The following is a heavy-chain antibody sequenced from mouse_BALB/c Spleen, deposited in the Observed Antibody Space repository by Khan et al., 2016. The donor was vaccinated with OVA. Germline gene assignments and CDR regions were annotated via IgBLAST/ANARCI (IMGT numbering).Heavy chain of an antibody. V-gene: IGHV1-7*01. J-gene: IGHJ2*01. Sequence: VELVESGAELAKPGASVKMSCKASGYTFINYWILWVKQRPGQGLEWIGYINPSTGYTEYNQNFKDKATLTADKSSSTASMQLSSLTSEDSAVYYCARRGLRWDFDYWGQGTTLTGSS. D-gene: IGHD1-1*01. CDR2: INPSTGYT. CDR1: GYTFINYW. CDR3: ARRGLRWDFDY.